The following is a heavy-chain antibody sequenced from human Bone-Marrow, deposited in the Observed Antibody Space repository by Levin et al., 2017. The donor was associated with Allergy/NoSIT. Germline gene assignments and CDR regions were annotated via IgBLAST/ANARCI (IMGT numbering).Heavy chain of an antibody. CDR3: SRYYRTYYFDY. D-gene: IGHD3-22*01. V-gene: IGHV3-15*01. CDR1: GFTFTNAW. CDR2: IKSKTDGGTT. Sequence: GESLKISCAASGFTFTNAWMSWVRQAPGKGLEWVGRIKSKTDGGTTDYAAPVKGRFTISRDDSKNTLYLQMNSLKTEDTAVYYCSRYYRTYYFDYWGQGSQVTVSS. J-gene: IGHJ4*02.